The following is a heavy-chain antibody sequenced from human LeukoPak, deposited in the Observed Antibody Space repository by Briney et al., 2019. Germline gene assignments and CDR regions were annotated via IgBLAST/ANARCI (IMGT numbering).Heavy chain of an antibody. J-gene: IGHJ2*01. V-gene: IGHV4-59*01. CDR2: IYYSGNT. CDR3: ARENEPARDFDL. Sequence: SETLSLTCTVSGGSISSYYWSWIRQPPGKGLEWVGYIYYSGNTNYNPSLKSRLTISVDTSKNQFSLKLSSVTAADTAVYYCARENEPARDFDLWGRGTLVTVSS. CDR1: GGSISSYY. D-gene: IGHD1-1*01.